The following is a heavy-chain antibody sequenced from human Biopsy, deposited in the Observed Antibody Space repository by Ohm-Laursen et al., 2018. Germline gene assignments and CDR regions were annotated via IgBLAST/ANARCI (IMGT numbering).Heavy chain of an antibody. D-gene: IGHD2-15*01. CDR1: GDSINSSY. J-gene: IGHJ4*02. Sequence: SDTLSLTCPDSGDSINSSYWSWIRQAPGKGLEWIGFISNSGNTNYNPSLKSRVTISADTSKNQFSLKLGSVTVADTAVFYCARRGSGGRSFDYWGQGSLVTVSS. CDR3: ARRGSGGRSFDY. CDR2: ISNSGNT. V-gene: IGHV4-59*08.